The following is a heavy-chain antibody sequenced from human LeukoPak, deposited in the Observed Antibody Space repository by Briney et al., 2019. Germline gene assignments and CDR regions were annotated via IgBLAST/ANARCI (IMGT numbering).Heavy chain of an antibody. Sequence: TGGSLRLSCAASGFTFSSYSMNWVRQAPGKGLEWVSYISGSSGSIYYTDSVKGRFTVSRDNAKNSLYLQMNSLRVEDTAVYYCARGGYSFDYLGQGTLVTVSS. J-gene: IGHJ4*02. CDR1: GFTFSSYS. D-gene: IGHD5-12*01. CDR3: ARGGYSFDY. CDR2: ISGSSGSI. V-gene: IGHV3-48*04.